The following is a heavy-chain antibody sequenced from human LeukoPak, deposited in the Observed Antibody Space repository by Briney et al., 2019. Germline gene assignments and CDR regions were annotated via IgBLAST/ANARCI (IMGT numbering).Heavy chain of an antibody. D-gene: IGHD6-13*01. CDR3: ARGFSSAGYSSSWYYHYYYMDV. CDR2: IFYSGNT. CDR1: GGSISSGNW. Sequence: SETLSLTCAVSGGSISSGNWWSWVRQTPGTGLEWIGEIFYSGNTNYNPSLQSRATIFLDKSKNQFSLKLSSVTAADTAVYYCARGFSSAGYSSSWYYHYYYMDVWGKGTTVTVSS. J-gene: IGHJ6*03. V-gene: IGHV4-4*02.